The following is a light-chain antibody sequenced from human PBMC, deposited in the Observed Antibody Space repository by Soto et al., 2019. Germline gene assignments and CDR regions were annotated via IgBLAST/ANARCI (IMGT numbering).Light chain of an antibody. CDR1: QSVSSN. CDR2: GAS. J-gene: IGKJ5*01. Sequence: EIVMTQSPATLSVSPGERATLSCWASQSVSSNLAWYQQKPGQAPRLLIYGASTRATGIPARFSGSGSGTEFSLTISSLQSEDFAVYYWQQYNNWPPITFGQGTRLEIK. CDR3: QQYNNWPPIT. V-gene: IGKV3-15*01.